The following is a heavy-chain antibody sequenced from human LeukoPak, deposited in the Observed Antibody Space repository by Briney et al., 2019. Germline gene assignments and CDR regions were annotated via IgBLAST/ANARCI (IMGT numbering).Heavy chain of an antibody. J-gene: IGHJ4*02. CDR1: GGSFSGYY. Sequence: SETLSLTCAVYGGSFSGYYWSWIRQPPGKGLEWIGEINHSGSTNYNPSLKSRVTISVDTSKNQFSLKLSSVTAADTAVYYCARGRIRYYYDSSGSDYWGQGTLVTVS. CDR3: ARGRIRYYYDSSGSDY. CDR2: INHSGST. D-gene: IGHD3-22*01. V-gene: IGHV4-34*01.